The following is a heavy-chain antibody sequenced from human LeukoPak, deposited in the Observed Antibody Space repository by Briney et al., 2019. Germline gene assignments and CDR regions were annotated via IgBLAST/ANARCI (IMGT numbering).Heavy chain of an antibody. CDR1: GFTSSTYA. D-gene: IGHD6-6*01. Sequence: GGSLRLSCAASGFTSSTYAMSWVRQAPGQGLEWFSAISGSGGRTYYADPGKGRFTISRDNSTNTLDLQMNSLRAEDTAVYYWAKELGSSIVACLSHWGQGTLVTVSS. CDR3: AKELGSSIVACLSH. CDR2: ISGSGGRT. V-gene: IGHV3-23*01. J-gene: IGHJ4*02.